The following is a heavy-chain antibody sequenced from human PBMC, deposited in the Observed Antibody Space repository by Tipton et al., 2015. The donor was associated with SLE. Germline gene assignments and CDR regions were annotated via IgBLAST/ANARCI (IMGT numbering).Heavy chain of an antibody. D-gene: IGHD3-10*01. CDR2: IYYSGST. J-gene: IGHJ3*02. Sequence: TLSLTCTVSGGSISSYYWSWIRQPPGKGLEWIGYIYYSGSTIHNPSLKSRVTMSVDTSKNQFSLKLSSVTAADTAVYYCAGAAPGVQGVNDAFDIWGQGTMVTVSS. CDR1: GGSISSYY. V-gene: IGHV4-59*08. CDR3: AGAAPGVQGVNDAFDI.